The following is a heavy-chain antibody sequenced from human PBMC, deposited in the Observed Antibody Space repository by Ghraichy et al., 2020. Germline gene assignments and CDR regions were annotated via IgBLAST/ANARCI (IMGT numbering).Heavy chain of an antibody. D-gene: IGHD2-21*01. CDR1: GFTFSSYS. CDR2: ISSSSSYI. Sequence: GGSLRLSCAASGFTFSSYSMNWVRQAPGKGLEWVSSISSSSSYIYYADSVKGRFTISRDNAKNSLYLQMNSLRAEDTAVYYCARDKGPGGGDDYWGQGTLVTVSS. CDR3: ARDKGPGGGDDY. V-gene: IGHV3-21*01. J-gene: IGHJ4*02.